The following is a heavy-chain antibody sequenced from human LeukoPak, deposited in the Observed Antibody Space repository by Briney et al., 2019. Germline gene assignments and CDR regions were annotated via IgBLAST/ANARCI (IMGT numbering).Heavy chain of an antibody. CDR2: IYYSGST. CDR1: GGSISSGGYY. D-gene: IGHD6-19*01. CDR3: ARETSYSSGWHLIDY. Sequence: SETLSLTCTVSGGSISSGGYYWSWIRQHPGKGLEWIGYIYYSGSTYYNPSLKSRVTISVDTSKNQFSLKLSSVTAADTAVYYCARETSYSSGWHLIDYWGQGTLVTVSS. J-gene: IGHJ4*02. V-gene: IGHV4-31*03.